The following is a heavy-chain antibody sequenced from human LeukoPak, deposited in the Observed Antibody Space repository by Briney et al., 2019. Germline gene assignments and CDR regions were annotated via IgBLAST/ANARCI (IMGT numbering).Heavy chain of an antibody. Sequence: GGSLRLSCAASGFTFSSYDMHWVRQATGKGLEWVSAIGTAGDPYYPGSVKGRFTISRENAKNSLYLQMNSLRAGDTAVYYCARGTYYRCRSYYYEGLNYCYGMHVRRK. J-gene: IGHJ6*04. V-gene: IGHV3-13*05. D-gene: IGHD3-10*01. CDR3: ARGTYYRCRSYYYEGLNYCYGMHV. CDR2: IGTAGDP. CDR1: GFTFSSYD.